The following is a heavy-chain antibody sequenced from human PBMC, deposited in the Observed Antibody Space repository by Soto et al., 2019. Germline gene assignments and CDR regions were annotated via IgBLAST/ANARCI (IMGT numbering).Heavy chain of an antibody. J-gene: IGHJ4*02. CDR1: GFTLSSYA. CDR2: ISGSGGST. CDR3: AILYDSKDY. Sequence: GGALRLSCAASGFTLSSYALSWVRQAPGKGLEWVSAISGSGGSTYYADSVKGRFTISRDNSKNTLYLQMNSLRAEDTAVYYCAILYDSKDYWGQGTLVTVSS. D-gene: IGHD3-22*01. V-gene: IGHV3-23*01.